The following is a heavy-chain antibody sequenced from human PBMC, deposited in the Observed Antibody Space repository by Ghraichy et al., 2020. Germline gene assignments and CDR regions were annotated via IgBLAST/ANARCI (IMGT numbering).Heavy chain of an antibody. D-gene: IGHD6-6*01. CDR3: ARDSPYSSSSNFDY. V-gene: IGHV1-18*01. Sequence: VKVSCKASGYTFTSYGISWVRQAPGQGLEWMGWISAYNGNTNYAQKLQGRVTMTTDTSTSTAYMELRSLRSDDTAVYYCARDSPYSSSSNFDYWGQGTLVTVSS. CDR1: GYTFTSYG. CDR2: ISAYNGNT. J-gene: IGHJ4*02.